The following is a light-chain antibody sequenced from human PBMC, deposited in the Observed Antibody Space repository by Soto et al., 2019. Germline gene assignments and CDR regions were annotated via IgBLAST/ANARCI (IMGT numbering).Light chain of an antibody. CDR3: CSYADNNRFYV. Sequence: QSVLTQPPSAAGSPGQSVTISCTGTSSDVGGYNYVSWYQQRPGKAPKLMIYEVNKRPSGVPDRFSGSKSGNTASLTVSGLQAEDEADYFCCSYADNNRFYVFGSGTKLTVL. CDR1: SSDVGGYNY. V-gene: IGLV2-8*01. J-gene: IGLJ1*01. CDR2: EVN.